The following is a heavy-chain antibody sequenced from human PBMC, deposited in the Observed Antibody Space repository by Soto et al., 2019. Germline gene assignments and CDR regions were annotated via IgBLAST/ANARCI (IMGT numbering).Heavy chain of an antibody. D-gene: IGHD2-15*01. J-gene: IGHJ6*02. CDR2: ISAYNGNT. Sequence: ASVKVSCKASGYTFTSYGISWVRQAPGQGLEWMGWISAYNGNTNYAQKLQGRVTMTTDTSTSTAYMELRSLRSDDTAVYYCARVGAGYCSGGSCYSAYHYYYGMDVWGQGTTVTVSS. CDR1: GYTFTSYG. V-gene: IGHV1-18*01. CDR3: ARVGAGYCSGGSCYSAYHYYYGMDV.